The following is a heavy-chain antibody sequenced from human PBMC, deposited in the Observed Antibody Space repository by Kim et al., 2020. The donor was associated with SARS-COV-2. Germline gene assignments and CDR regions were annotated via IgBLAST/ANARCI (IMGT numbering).Heavy chain of an antibody. D-gene: IGHD2-2*01. CDR2: IDPSDSYT. V-gene: IGHV5-10-1*01. CDR3: ARFPCSSTSCDFDY. CDR1: GYSFTSYW. Sequence: GESLKISCKGSGYSFTSYWISWVRQMPGKGLEWMGRIDPSDSYTNYSPSFQGHVTISADKSISTAYLQWSSLKASDTAMYYCARFPCSSTSCDFDYWGQGPLVTVSS. J-gene: IGHJ4*02.